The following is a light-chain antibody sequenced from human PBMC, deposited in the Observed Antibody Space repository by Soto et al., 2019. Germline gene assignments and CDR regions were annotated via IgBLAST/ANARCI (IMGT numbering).Light chain of an antibody. V-gene: IGKV3-15*01. CDR2: DAS. CDR3: QQYNGWPLT. CDR1: QSVSIN. Sequence: ETVMPQSPVTLAASLGDRVTLSCGPSQSVSINLAWYQQKPGQAPRLLISDASARATGVPARFTGSGSGTDFTLTISRLQSEDFAVYHCQQYNGWPLTFGQGTKVDIK. J-gene: IGKJ1*01.